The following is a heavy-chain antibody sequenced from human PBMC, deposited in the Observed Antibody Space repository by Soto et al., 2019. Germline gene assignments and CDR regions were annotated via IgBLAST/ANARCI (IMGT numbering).Heavy chain of an antibody. CDR2: IKSKTDGGTT. J-gene: IGHJ3*02. CDR1: GFTFSNAW. CDR3: TTDPTVVPAAMRDAFDI. D-gene: IGHD2-2*01. V-gene: IGHV3-15*07. Sequence: GGSLRLSCAASGFTFSNAWMNWVRQAPGKGLEWVGRIKSKTDGGTTDYAAPVKGRFTISRDDSKNTLYLQMNSLKTDATAVYYCTTDPTVVPAAMRDAFDIWGQGTMVTVSS.